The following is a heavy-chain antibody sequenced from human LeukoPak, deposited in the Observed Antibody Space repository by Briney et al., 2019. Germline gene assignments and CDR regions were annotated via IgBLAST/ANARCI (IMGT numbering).Heavy chain of an antibody. D-gene: IGHD6-19*01. CDR2: IIPILGIA. Sequence: SVKVSCKASGGTFSSYTISWVRQAPGQGLEWMGRIIPILGIANYAQKFQGRVTTTADKSTSTAYMELSSLRSEDTAVYYCASATVAGSPLYFDYWGLGTLVTVSS. CDR3: ASATVAGSPLYFDY. V-gene: IGHV1-69*02. CDR1: GGTFSSYT. J-gene: IGHJ4*02.